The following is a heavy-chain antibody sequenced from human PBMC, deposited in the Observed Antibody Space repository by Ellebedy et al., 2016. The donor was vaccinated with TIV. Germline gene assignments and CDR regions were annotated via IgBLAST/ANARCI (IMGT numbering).Heavy chain of an antibody. CDR3: AILGRRVWDFDY. CDR1: GYNFINYW. CDR2: IYPGDSDT. Sequence: GESLKISCKGFGYNFINYWIGWVRQMPGKGLEWMGIIYPGDSDTRYSPSFQGQVTISADKSINTTYLQWSSLKASDTAMYYCAILGRRVWDFDYWGQGTLVTVSS. J-gene: IGHJ4*02. V-gene: IGHV5-51*01. D-gene: IGHD6-13*01.